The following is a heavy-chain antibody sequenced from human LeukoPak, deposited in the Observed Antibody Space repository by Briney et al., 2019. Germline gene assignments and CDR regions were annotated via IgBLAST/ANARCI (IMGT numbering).Heavy chain of an antibody. Sequence: PSETLSLTCTVSGGSISSYYWSWIRQPPGKGLEWIGYIYYSGSTYYNPSLKSRVTISVDTSKNQFSLKLTSVTAADTAVYYCARSWFSTGPADYWGQGTLVTVSS. CDR1: GGSISSYY. D-gene: IGHD6-13*01. CDR2: IYYSGST. V-gene: IGHV4-59*08. CDR3: ARSWFSTGPADY. J-gene: IGHJ4*02.